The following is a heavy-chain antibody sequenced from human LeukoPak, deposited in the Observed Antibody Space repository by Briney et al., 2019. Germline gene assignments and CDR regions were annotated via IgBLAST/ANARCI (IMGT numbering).Heavy chain of an antibody. CDR1: GYSISSGYY. V-gene: IGHV4-38-2*01. CDR2: IYHSGST. D-gene: IGHD1-26*01. Sequence: SETLSLTGAVSGYSISSGYYWGWIRQPPGKGLEWIGIIYHSGSTYYNPSLKSRVTISVDTSKNQFSLRVTSVTAADTAVYYCARHFVRSGSYWADYWGQGTLVTVSS. J-gene: IGHJ4*02. CDR3: ARHFVRSGSYWADY.